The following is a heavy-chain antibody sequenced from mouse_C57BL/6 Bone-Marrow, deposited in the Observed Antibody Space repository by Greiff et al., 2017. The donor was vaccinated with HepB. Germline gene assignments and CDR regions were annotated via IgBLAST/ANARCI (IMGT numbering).Heavy chain of an antibody. J-gene: IGHJ4*01. CDR1: GFYFNDYN. Sequence: EVQLQQSGAELVKPGASVKLSCTASGFYFNDYNMHWVKQRNEKGLEWIGRIDTEDGETKYAPKFKGKATITVDKSSNTAYLQLISLTSEDTAVYYCASIPLITTVVAPYAMDYWGQVTSVTVSS. CDR2: IDTEDGET. CDR3: ASIPLITTVVAPYAMDY. V-gene: IGHV14-2*01. D-gene: IGHD1-1*01.